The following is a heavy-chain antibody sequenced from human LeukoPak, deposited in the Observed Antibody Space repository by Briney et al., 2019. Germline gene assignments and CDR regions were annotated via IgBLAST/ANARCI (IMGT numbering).Heavy chain of an antibody. CDR2: IYYSGST. Sequence: SETLSLTCTVSGGSISSSSYYGGWIRQPPGKGLEWIGSIYYSGSTYYNPSLKTRATISVDTSKNQFSLKLSSVTAADTSVYYCARHTYYYDSSGYLYPRAFDIWGQGTMVTVSS. D-gene: IGHD3-22*01. J-gene: IGHJ3*02. CDR3: ARHTYYYDSSGYLYPRAFDI. CDR1: GGSISSSSYY. V-gene: IGHV4-39*01.